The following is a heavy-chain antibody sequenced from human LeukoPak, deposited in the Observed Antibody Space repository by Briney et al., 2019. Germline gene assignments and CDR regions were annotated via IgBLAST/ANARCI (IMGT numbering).Heavy chain of an antibody. Sequence: GASVKVSCKVSGYTLTELSMHWVRQAPGKGLEWMGGFDPGDGETIYAQKFQGRVTMTEDTSTDTAYMELSSLRSEDTAVYYCATPIGLGRYYQHWGQGTLVTVSS. D-gene: IGHD2-15*01. CDR1: GYTLTELS. CDR3: ATPIGLGRYYQH. V-gene: IGHV1-24*01. J-gene: IGHJ4*02. CDR2: FDPGDGET.